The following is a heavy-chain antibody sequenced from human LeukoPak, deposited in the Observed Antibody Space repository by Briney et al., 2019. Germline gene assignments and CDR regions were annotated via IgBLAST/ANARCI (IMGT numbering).Heavy chain of an antibody. CDR1: GFTFSSYS. Sequence: PGGSLRLSCAASGFTFSSYSMNWVRQAPGKGLEWVSYISSSSSTIYYADSVKGRFTISRDNAKNSLYLQMNSLRAEDTAVYYCARDVPTYYYDSSGHDYWGQGTLVTVSS. CDR3: ARDVPTYYYDSSGHDY. D-gene: IGHD3-22*01. V-gene: IGHV3-48*04. J-gene: IGHJ4*02. CDR2: ISSSSSTI.